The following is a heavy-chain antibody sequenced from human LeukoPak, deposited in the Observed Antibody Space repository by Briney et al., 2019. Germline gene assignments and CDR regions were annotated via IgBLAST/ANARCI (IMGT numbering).Heavy chain of an antibody. CDR2: IYTSGST. Sequence: SETLSLTCTVSGGSISSYYWSWIRQPAGKGLEWIGRIYTSGSTNYNPSLKSRVTMSVDTSKNQFSLKLSSVTAADTAVYYCAREPESRIQLWLLSRFDPWGQGTLVTVSS. CDR1: GGSISSYY. J-gene: IGHJ5*02. D-gene: IGHD5-18*01. CDR3: AREPESRIQLWLLSRFDP. V-gene: IGHV4-4*07.